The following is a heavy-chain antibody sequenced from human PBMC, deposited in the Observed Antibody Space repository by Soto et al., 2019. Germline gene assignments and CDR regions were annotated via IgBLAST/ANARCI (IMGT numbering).Heavy chain of an antibody. J-gene: IGHJ4*02. CDR1: GSTFSSYW. CDR3: ARSPRKATGEPTPDY. Sequence: PGGSLRLSCEASGSTFSSYWMHWVRQAPGKGLVWVSRSNTDGSSTSYADFVKGRFTISRDNAKNTVYLQMNSLRAEDTAMYYCARSPRKATGEPTPDYWGQGTLVTVSS. D-gene: IGHD2-21*01. V-gene: IGHV3-74*01. CDR2: SNTDGSST.